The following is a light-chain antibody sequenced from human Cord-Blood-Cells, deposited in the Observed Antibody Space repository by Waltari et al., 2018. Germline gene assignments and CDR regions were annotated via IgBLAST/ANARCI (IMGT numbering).Light chain of an antibody. Sequence: QSALTQPASVSGSPGQSITISCTGPSSDVGSYNLVSWYQQHPGKAPKPMIYEGSKRPSGVSNRFSGSKSGNTASLTISGLQAEDEADYYCCSYAGSSTYVFGTGTKVTVL. CDR2: EGS. CDR3: CSYAGSSTYV. J-gene: IGLJ1*01. V-gene: IGLV2-23*01. CDR1: SSDVGSYNL.